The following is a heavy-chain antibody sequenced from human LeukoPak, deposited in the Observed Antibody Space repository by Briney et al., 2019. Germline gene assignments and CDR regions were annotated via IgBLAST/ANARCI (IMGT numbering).Heavy chain of an antibody. J-gene: IGHJ4*02. V-gene: IGHV3-48*03. D-gene: IGHD3-9*01. CDR2: ISISGSTI. CDR1: GLTFSSFE. Sequence: GGSLRLSCAASGLTFSSFEMNWVRQAPGKGLEWVSYISISGSTIYYADSVKGRFTISRDNAKNSLYLQMNSLRAEDTAVYYCARSGWYYDILTGFDYWGQGTLVTVSS. CDR3: ARSGWYYDILTGFDY.